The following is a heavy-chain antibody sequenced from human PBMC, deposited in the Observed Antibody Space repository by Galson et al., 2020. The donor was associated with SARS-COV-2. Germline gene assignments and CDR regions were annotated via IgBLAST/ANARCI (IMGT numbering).Heavy chain of an antibody. CDR3: AIRFGGLGYMDV. J-gene: IGHJ6*04. D-gene: IGHD3-10*01. CDR2: IKTISDGDTT. CDR1: GFTFSTAW. V-gene: IGHV3-15*01. Sequence: GGSLRLSCAVSGFTFSTAWMIWVRQAPGKGLEWDGRIKTISDGDTTDYGAPVKGRFIISRDDSKDTLYLHMNSLRTGDTAVYYCAIRFGGLGYMDVWGKGTTVTVSS.